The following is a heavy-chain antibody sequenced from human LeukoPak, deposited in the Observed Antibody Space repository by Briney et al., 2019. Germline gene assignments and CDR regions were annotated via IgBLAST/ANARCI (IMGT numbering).Heavy chain of an antibody. CDR1: GFTFSNYA. CDR2: ISSNGGST. D-gene: IGHD3-10*01. CDR3: VRDSGSGPTDY. Sequence: GGSLRLSCSASGFTFSNYAIHWVRQAPGKGLEYVSGISSNGGSTKYADLVKGRFTISRDNSKNTVYLQMSSLRAEDTAVYYRVRDSGSGPTDYWGQGTLVTVSS. V-gene: IGHV3-64D*09. J-gene: IGHJ4*02.